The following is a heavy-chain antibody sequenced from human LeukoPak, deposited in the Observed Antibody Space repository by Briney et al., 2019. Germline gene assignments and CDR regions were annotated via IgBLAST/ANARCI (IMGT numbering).Heavy chain of an antibody. CDR3: TKDRQGPNQYHMDV. CDR1: GFTFSSLW. CDR2: INQDGGTT. V-gene: IGHV3-7*01. J-gene: IGHJ6*03. Sequence: PGGSLRLSCAASGFTFSSLWMSWVRQAPGRGPEWVANINQDGGTTYYVASVKGRLTISRDNAKNSLSLQMSSLRAEDTAVYYCTKDRQGPNQYHMDVWGKGTTVTVSS.